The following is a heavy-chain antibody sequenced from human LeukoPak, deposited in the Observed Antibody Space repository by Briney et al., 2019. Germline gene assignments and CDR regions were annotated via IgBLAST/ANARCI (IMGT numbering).Heavy chain of an antibody. CDR3: ARVKEDGGYDRFDY. CDR2: IYPADSDI. D-gene: IGHD5-12*01. CDR1: GYSFTNYW. V-gene: IGHV5-51*01. Sequence: GESLKISCKGSGYSFTNYWIGWVRQMPGKGLEWMGIIYPADSDIRYSPSVQGQVTISADKSINTAYLQWSSLKASDTAMYYCARVKEDGGYDRFDYWGQGTLVTVSS. J-gene: IGHJ4*02.